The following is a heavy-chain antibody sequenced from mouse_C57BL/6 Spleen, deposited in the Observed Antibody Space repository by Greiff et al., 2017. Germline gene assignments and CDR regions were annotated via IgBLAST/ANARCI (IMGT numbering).Heavy chain of an antibody. D-gene: IGHD2-4*01. J-gene: IGHJ4*01. Sequence: VQLQQSGPELVKPGASVKISCKASGYAFSSSWMNWVKQRPGKGLEWIGRIYPGDGDTNYNGKFKGKATLTADKSSSTAYMQLSSLTSEDSAVYFCARYDYDYAKGCWGKRTSVTVSS. CDR1: GYAFSSSW. CDR2: IYPGDGDT. CDR3: ARYDYDYAKGC. V-gene: IGHV1-82*01.